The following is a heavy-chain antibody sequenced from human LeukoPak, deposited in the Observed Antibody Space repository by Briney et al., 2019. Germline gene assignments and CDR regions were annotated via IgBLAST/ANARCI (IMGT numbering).Heavy chain of an antibody. Sequence: GRSLRLSCAASGFTFSTYTMYWVRHPPGKRLEWVSIIGSSGGGIHYADSVKGRFTISRDNSKNALYLQMNSLRVEDTAVYYCAIDPNWGTHSWGQGVLVTVSS. CDR3: AIDPNWGTHS. J-gene: IGHJ4*02. V-gene: IGHV3-23*01. CDR1: GFTFSTYT. D-gene: IGHD7-27*01. CDR2: IGSSGGGI.